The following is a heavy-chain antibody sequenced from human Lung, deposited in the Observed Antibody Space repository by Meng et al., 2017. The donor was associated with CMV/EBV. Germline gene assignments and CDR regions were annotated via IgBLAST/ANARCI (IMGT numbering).Heavy chain of an antibody. CDR2: IYHSGST. CDR3: ASFPPPGKQWLVTDY. CDR1: GGSISSSNW. Sequence: QVQGQESGPGLWKPSAPRSPPCAVSGGSISSSNWWSWVRQPPGKGLEWIGEIYHSGSTNYNPSLKSRVTISVDKSKNQFSLKLSSVTAADTAVYYCASFPPPGKQWLVTDYWGQGTLVTVSS. D-gene: IGHD6-19*01. V-gene: IGHV4-4*02. J-gene: IGHJ4*02.